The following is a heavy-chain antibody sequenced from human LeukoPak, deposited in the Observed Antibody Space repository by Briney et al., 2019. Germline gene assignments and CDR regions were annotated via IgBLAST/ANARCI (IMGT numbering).Heavy chain of an antibody. J-gene: IGHJ4*02. CDR2: INHSGST. Sequence: SETLSLTCAVYGGSFSGYYWSWIRQPPGKGLEWIGEINHSGSTNYNPSLKSRVTISLDTSKNQFSLKLSSVTAADTAVYYCANSIDFDYGDYYFDYWGQGALVTISS. CDR3: ANSIDFDYGDYYFDY. D-gene: IGHD4-17*01. CDR1: GGSFSGYY. V-gene: IGHV4-34*01.